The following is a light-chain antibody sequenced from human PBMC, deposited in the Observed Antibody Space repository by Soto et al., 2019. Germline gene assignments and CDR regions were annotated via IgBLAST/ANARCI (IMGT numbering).Light chain of an antibody. CDR2: GAS. V-gene: IGKV3-20*01. CDR3: QQYGSSPPSWT. J-gene: IGKJ1*01. CDR1: QSVSSSY. Sequence: ETVLTQSPGTLSLSPGERATLSCRASQSVSSSYLAWYQQKHGQAPRLLSYGASSRATGIPDRFSGSGSRTDFTLTISRLEPEDFAVYYCQQYGSSPPSWTFGQGTKVEIK.